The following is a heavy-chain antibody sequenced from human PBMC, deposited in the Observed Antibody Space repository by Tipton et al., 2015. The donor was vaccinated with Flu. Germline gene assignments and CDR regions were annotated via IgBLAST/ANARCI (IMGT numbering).Heavy chain of an antibody. Sequence: LRLSCTISGHSISSDYYWGWIRQSPGKGLEWIGNIFHTGSTYHNPSLKSRVTISVDTSKNQFSLRLSSVTAADTALYYCARDPNYYDSGDYYPRGYFDLWGRGTLVSVSS. J-gene: IGHJ2*01. CDR3: ARDPNYYDSGDYYPRGYFDL. CDR2: IFHTGST. D-gene: IGHD3-22*01. CDR1: GHSISSDYY. V-gene: IGHV4-38-2*02.